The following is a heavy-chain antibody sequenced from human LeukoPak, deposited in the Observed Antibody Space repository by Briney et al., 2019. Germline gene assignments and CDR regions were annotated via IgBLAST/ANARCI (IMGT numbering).Heavy chain of an antibody. D-gene: IGHD2/OR15-2a*01. Sequence: GGSLRLSCAASGFTFSSYSMNWVRHAPGKGLEWISYISSSSSVIYYADSVKGRSTISRDNAKNSLYLQMNSLRDEDTAVYYCVRDHYYSFDYWGQGTLVTVSS. CDR1: GFTFSSYS. CDR3: VRDHYYSFDY. CDR2: ISSSSSVI. J-gene: IGHJ4*02. V-gene: IGHV3-48*02.